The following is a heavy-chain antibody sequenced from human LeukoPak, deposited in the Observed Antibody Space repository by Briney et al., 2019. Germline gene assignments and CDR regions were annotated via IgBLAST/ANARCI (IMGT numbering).Heavy chain of an antibody. CDR1: GYIFTVYQ. CDR3: ARFSPYSNSSGGAF. V-gene: IGHV1-2*02. J-gene: IGHJ4*02. CDR2: IDPKSGAT. D-gene: IGHD6-6*01. Sequence: GASVKVSCKPYGYIFTVYQMHWVRQAPGHGLEWMGWIDPKSGATTYAQTFQGRVTMTRDTSVSTAYVELSRLQSDDTAVYYFARFSPYSNSSGGAFWGQGTLVTVSS.